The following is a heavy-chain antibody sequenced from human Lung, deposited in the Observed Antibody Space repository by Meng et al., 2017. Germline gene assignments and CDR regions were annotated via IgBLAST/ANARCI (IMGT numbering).Heavy chain of an antibody. CDR3: ARGLGEAVVPRTMFDY. Sequence: GQARVAGPGPVQPSGALFLTCGVSGGSISSSKWWSWVRQPPGKGLEWIGEIYHSGGTKYNPSLKSRVTISVDKSKNQFSLKLSSVTAADTAVYYCARGLGEAVVPRTMFDYWGQGTLVTVSS. D-gene: IGHD2-2*01. V-gene: IGHV4-4*02. J-gene: IGHJ4*02. CDR2: IYHSGGT. CDR1: GGSISSSKW.